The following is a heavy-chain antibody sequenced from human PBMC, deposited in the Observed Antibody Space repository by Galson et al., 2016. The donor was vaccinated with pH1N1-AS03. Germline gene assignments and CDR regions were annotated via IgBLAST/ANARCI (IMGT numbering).Heavy chain of an antibody. CDR1: GDSISIDY. CDR3: SREALYSSVDCFDL. J-gene: IGHJ4*02. V-gene: IGHV4-4*07. D-gene: IGHD2-2*02. CDR2: THTSGSS. Sequence: ETLSLTCTVSGDSISIDYWSWVRQSAGKGLEWIGRTHTSGSSNYNPSLKGRVTMSIDRSKNEISLKVTSVTAADTAVYYCSREALYSSVDCFDLWGQGTQVTVSS.